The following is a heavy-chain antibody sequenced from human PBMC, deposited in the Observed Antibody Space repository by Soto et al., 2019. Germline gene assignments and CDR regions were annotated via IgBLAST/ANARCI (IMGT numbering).Heavy chain of an antibody. CDR2: ISAYNGNT. CDR3: AREDYDILTGRKTHSVY. V-gene: IGHV1-18*01. Sequence: ASVKVSCKASGYTFTSYGISWVRQAPGQGLEWMGWISAYNGNTNYAQKLQGRVTMTTDTSTSTAYMELRSLRSDDTAVYYCAREDYDILTGRKTHSVYWGQGTLVTVSS. CDR1: GYTFTSYG. J-gene: IGHJ4*02. D-gene: IGHD3-9*01.